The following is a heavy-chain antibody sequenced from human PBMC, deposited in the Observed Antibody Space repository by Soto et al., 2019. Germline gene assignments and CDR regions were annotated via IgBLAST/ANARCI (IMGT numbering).Heavy chain of an antibody. Sequence: GGSLRLSCAASGFTFSSYGMHWVRQAPGKGLEWVAIISYDGSNKYYADSVKGRFTISRDNSKNTLYLQMNSLRAEDTAVYYCAKGRRGRYCSGGSCYSIGKGYYYGMDVWGQGTTVTVSS. CDR2: ISYDGSNK. D-gene: IGHD2-15*01. V-gene: IGHV3-30*18. CDR1: GFTFSSYG. CDR3: AKGRRGRYCSGGSCYSIGKGYYYGMDV. J-gene: IGHJ6*02.